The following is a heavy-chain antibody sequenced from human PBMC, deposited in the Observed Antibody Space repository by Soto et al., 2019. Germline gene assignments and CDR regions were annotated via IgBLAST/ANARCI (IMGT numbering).Heavy chain of an antibody. CDR1: GYTLTELS. CDR3: ARVALILYELNYYYMDV. V-gene: IGHV1-24*01. D-gene: IGHD1-26*01. CDR2: FDPEDGET. Sequence: ASVKVSCKVSGYTLTELSMHWVRQAPGKGLEWMGGFDPEDGETIYAQKFQGRVTITRDTSASTAYMELSSLRSEDTAVYYCARVALILYELNYYYMDVWGKGTTVTVSS. J-gene: IGHJ6*03.